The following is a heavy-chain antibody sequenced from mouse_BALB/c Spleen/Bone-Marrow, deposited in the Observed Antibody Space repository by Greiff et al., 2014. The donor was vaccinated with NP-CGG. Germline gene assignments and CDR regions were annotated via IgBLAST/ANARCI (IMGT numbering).Heavy chain of an antibody. CDR3: ARLGRGYFDY. D-gene: IGHD4-1*01. CDR1: GFTFTDYY. CDR2: IRNKANGHTT. J-gene: IGHJ2*01. V-gene: IGHV7-3*02. Sequence: EVQLVESGGGLVQPGGSLRLSCATSGFTFTDYYMNWVRQPPGKALERLGFIRNKANGHTTEYSASVKGRFTISRDNSQSILYLQMNILRAEDSATYYCARLGRGYFDYWGQGTTLTVSS.